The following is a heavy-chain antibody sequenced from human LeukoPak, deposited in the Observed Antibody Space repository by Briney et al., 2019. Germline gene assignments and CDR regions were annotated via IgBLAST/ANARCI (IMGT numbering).Heavy chain of an antibody. Sequence: PGGSLRLSCAASGFTFSSYNMNWVRQAPGKGLEWVSSISTRGSYIYYADSVKGRFTISRDNAKNSLYLQMNSLRAEDTAVYYCAKAEVLLWFGESPGAECFQHWGQGTLVTVSS. J-gene: IGHJ1*01. D-gene: IGHD3-10*01. V-gene: IGHV3-21*01. CDR1: GFTFSSYN. CDR2: ISTRGSYI. CDR3: AKAEVLLWFGESPGAECFQH.